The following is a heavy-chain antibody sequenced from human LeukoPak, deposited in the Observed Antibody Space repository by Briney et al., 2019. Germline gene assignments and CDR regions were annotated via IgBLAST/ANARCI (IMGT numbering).Heavy chain of an antibody. J-gene: IGHJ5*02. CDR2: IYYSGST. CDR1: GGSISSGGYY. Sequence: TLSLTCTVSGGSISSGGYYWSWIRQHPGKGLEWIGYIYYSGSTYYNPSLKSRVTISVDTSKNQFSLKLSSVTAADTAVYYCARGASRGSYNWFDPWGQGTLVTVSS. D-gene: IGHD1-26*01. CDR3: ARGASRGSYNWFDP. V-gene: IGHV4-31*03.